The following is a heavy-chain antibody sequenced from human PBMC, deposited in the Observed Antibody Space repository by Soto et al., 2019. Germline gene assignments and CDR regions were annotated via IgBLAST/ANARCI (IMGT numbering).Heavy chain of an antibody. Sequence: QVHLQESGPGLVKPSGTLSLTCTVSNASISSRKWWTWVRQTPGKGLEWIGEIYHSGSINHNPSLKSRVTMSVDNSKNQCSLNITSVTAADTGVYYCASKFGELLADAFDICGQGTVVTVSS. CDR1: NASISSRKW. D-gene: IGHD3-10*01. V-gene: IGHV4-4*02. CDR3: ASKFGELLADAFDI. J-gene: IGHJ3*02. CDR2: IYHSGSI.